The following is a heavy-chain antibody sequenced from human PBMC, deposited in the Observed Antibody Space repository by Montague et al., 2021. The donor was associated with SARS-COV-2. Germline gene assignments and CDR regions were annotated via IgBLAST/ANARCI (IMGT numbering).Heavy chain of an antibody. CDR2: TYYSGST. J-gene: IGHJ4*02. CDR3: ARVEGMIGGITHFDY. CDR1: GASMKSYY. D-gene: IGHD2-21*01. Sequence: SETLSLTSSVSGASMKSYYWTWVRQSPGKGLQWIGYTYYSGSTSYDPSLRSRLTMTVDTSKNQFTLRLMSVTAADSAVYYCARVEGMIGGITHFDYWGQGLPVTVSS. V-gene: IGHV4-59*01.